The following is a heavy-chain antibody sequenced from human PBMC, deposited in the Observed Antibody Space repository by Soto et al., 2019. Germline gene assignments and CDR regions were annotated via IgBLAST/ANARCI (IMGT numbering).Heavy chain of an antibody. CDR1: GYSFTSYW. CDR2: IYPGDSDT. J-gene: IGHJ5*02. Sequence: GESLKISCKGSGYSFTSYWIGWVRQMPGKGLEWMGIIYPGDSDTRYSPSFQGQVTISADKSISTAYLQWSSLKAPDTAMYYCATTLVVPVDPLSFDPWGQGTLVTVSS. CDR3: ATTLVVPVDPLSFDP. D-gene: IGHD2-2*01. V-gene: IGHV5-51*01.